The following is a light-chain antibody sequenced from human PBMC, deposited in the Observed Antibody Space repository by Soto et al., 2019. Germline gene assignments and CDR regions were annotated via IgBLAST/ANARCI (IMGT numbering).Light chain of an antibody. J-gene: IGKJ4*01. V-gene: IGKV3-15*01. CDR2: GAS. CDR3: QQYNNWPLT. Sequence: EIVMTQSPATLSVSPGERATLSCRASQSVSSNFAWYQQKPDQAPRLLIYGASTRATGIPARFSGSGSGTEFTLTISSLQSEDFAVYYCQQYNNWPLTFGGGTKVEIK. CDR1: QSVSSN.